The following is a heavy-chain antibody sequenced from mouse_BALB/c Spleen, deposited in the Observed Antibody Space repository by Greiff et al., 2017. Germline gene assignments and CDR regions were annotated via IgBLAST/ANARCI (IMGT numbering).Heavy chain of an antibody. J-gene: IGHJ2*01. CDR2: INPSNGRT. Sequence: VQLQQPGAELVKPGASVKLSCKASGYTFTSYWMHWVKQRPGQGLEWIGEINPSNGRTNYNEKFKSKATLTVDKSSSTAYMQLSSLTSEDSAVYYCARTGSLDYWGQGTTLTVSS. CDR3: ARTGSLDY. CDR1: GYTFTSYW. V-gene: IGHV1S81*02.